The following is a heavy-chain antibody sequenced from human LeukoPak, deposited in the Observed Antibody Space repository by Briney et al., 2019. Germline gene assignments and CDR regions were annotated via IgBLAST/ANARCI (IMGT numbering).Heavy chain of an antibody. CDR2: IIPIFGTA. J-gene: IGHJ4*02. D-gene: IGHD3-9*01. Sequence: SVKVSCKGSGGTFSSYAISWVRQAPGQGLEWMGGIIPIFGTANYARKYQGRVTSTTGESTSTAYMELSSLRSEDTAVYYCARSTTYYDILTGYSSLPYFDYWGQGTLVTVSS. CDR3: ARSTTYYDILTGYSSLPYFDY. CDR1: GGTFSSYA. V-gene: IGHV1-69*05.